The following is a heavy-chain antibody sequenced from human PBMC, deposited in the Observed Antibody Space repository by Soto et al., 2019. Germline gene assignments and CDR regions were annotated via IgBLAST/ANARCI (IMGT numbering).Heavy chain of an antibody. CDR1: GDTFSNYA. J-gene: IGHJ3*02. Sequence: QVQLVQSGGEVKKPGSSVKVSCKASGDTFSNYAINWVRQAPGQGLEWMGGFIPIFDAANYAQNFRGRVTITADESTSTAYMELSGLRSEDTAMYYCARKAESYGFDIWGQGTLVTVS. D-gene: IGHD3-10*01. CDR2: FIPIFDAA. CDR3: ARKAESYGFDI. V-gene: IGHV1-69*01.